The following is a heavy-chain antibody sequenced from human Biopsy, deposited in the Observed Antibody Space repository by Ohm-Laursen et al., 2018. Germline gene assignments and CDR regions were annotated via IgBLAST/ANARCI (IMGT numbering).Heavy chain of an antibody. CDR1: GFTFSDYA. Sequence: SLRLSCAASGFTFSDYAMHWVRQAPGKGLEWVSYISSSGSTIYYADSVKGRFTISRDNAKNSLYLQMNSLRAEDTAVYYCARFPDFWSGYYVDSWGQGTLVTVSS. J-gene: IGHJ4*02. CDR3: ARFPDFWSGYYVDS. V-gene: IGHV3-11*01. D-gene: IGHD3-3*01. CDR2: ISSSGSTI.